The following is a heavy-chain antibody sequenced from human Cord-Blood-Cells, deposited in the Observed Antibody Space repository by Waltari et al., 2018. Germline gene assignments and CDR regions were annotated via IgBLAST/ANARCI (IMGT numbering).Heavy chain of an antibody. Sequence: QVQLQESGPGLVKPSETLSLTCTVSGYSISRGYYWGWIRQPPGKGLEWIGSIYHSGSTYYNPSLKSRVTISVDTSKNQFSLKLSSVTAADTAVYYCARGGNYDFWSGYHDAFDIWGQGTMVTVSS. J-gene: IGHJ3*02. D-gene: IGHD3-3*01. CDR1: GYSISRGYY. CDR3: ARGGNYDFWSGYHDAFDI. CDR2: IYHSGST. V-gene: IGHV4-38-2*02.